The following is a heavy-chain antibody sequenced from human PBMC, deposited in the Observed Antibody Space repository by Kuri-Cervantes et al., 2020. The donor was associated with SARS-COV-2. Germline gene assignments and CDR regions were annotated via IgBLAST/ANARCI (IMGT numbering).Heavy chain of an antibody. D-gene: IGHD3-3*01. V-gene: IGHV4-34*01. CDR3: ARGRLVRTIFGVVPYGMDV. CDR1: GFTFSSYA. J-gene: IGHJ6*02. CDR2: INHSGST. Sequence: GSLRLSCAASGFTFSSYAMSWIRQPPGKGLEWIGEINHSGSTNYNPSLKSRVTISVDTSKNQFSLKLSSVTAADTAVYYCARGRLVRTIFGVVPYGMDVWGQGTTVTVSS.